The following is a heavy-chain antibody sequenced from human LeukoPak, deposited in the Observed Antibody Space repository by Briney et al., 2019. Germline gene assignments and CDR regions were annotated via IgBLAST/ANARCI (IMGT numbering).Heavy chain of an antibody. CDR1: GFTFGDYA. D-gene: IGHD5-18*01. CDR3: TRARIQLWSDAFDI. Sequence: GRSLRLSCTASGFTFGDYAMSWVRQAPGTGLEWVGFIRSKAYGGTTEYAASVKGRFTISRDDSKSIAYLQMNSLKTEDTAVYYCTRARIQLWSDAFDIWGQGTMVTVSS. V-gene: IGHV3-49*04. CDR2: IRSKAYGGTT. J-gene: IGHJ3*02.